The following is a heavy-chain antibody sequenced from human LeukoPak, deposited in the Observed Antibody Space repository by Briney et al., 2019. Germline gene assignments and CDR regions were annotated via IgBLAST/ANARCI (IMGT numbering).Heavy chain of an antibody. D-gene: IGHD2-15*01. CDR3: AKDIRPPGYCSGGSCYSSSY. Sequence: PGGSLRLSCAASGFTFSSYAMSWVRQAPGKVLEWVSAISGSGGSTYYADSVKGRFTISRDNSKNTLYLQMNSLRAEDTAVYYCAKDIRPPGYCSGGSCYSSSYWGQGTLVTVSS. J-gene: IGHJ4*02. CDR2: ISGSGGST. CDR1: GFTFSSYA. V-gene: IGHV3-23*01.